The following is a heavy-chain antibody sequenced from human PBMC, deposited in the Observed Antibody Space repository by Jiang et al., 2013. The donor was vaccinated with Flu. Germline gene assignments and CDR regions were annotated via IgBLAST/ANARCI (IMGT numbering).Heavy chain of an antibody. D-gene: IGHD2-15*01. V-gene: IGHV2-5*02. CDR2: IYWDDDK. J-gene: IGHJ4*02. CDR3: AHRRWREGSVLFDH. CDR1: GFSLSTSGVG. Sequence: KPTQTLTLTCTFSGFSLSTSGVGVGWIRQPPGKALEWLALIYWDDDKRYSPSLKNRLSITKDTSKNEVVLTISNVDPVDTATYYCAHRRWREGSVLFDHWGQGTLVTVSS.